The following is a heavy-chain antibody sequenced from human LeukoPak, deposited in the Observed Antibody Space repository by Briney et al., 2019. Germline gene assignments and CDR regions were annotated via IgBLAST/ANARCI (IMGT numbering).Heavy chain of an antibody. CDR3: ARHGTSGTNLNWFDP. CDR1: GVSVSDGNYY. J-gene: IGHJ5*02. CDR2: MFYAEST. V-gene: IGHV4-61*01. Sequence: SETLSLTCTVSGVSVSDGNYYWSWIRQPPGKGLEWIGYMFYAESTKYNPSLNSRVTISVDRSKNQVSLNLTSVTAADTAVYYCARHGTSGTNLNWFDPWGQGTLVTVSS. D-gene: IGHD1-1*01.